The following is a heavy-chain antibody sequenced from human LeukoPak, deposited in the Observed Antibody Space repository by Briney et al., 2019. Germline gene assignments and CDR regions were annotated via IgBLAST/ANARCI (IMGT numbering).Heavy chain of an antibody. CDR1: GFTFSTYW. D-gene: IGHD3-22*01. CDR2: IKEDGSEK. V-gene: IGHV3-7*01. CDR3: AIDSSGYQ. Sequence: PGGSLRLSCAASGFTFSTYWMSWVRRAPGKGLEWVANIKEDGSEKYYGDSVKGRVTISRDNAKNSLYLHMNSLRAEDTAVYFCAIDSSGYQWGQGTLGTVSS. J-gene: IGHJ4*02.